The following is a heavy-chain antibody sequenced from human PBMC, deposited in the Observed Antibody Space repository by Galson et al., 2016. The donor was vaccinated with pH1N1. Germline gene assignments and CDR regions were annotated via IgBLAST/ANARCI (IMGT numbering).Heavy chain of an antibody. CDR2: IGTHDDT. V-gene: IGHV3-13*01. CDR3: AKSCYIGSADGRPFDF. Sequence: SLRLSCAAFDFDFRHSDMHWVRQAAGKGLEWVSTIGTHDDTFYSDSVKGRFTISREDAKNSLYLQMNSLRTGDTAVYYCAKSCYIGSADGRPFDFWGQGTMVTISS. CDR1: DFDFRHSD. J-gene: IGHJ3*01. D-gene: IGHD2-2*02.